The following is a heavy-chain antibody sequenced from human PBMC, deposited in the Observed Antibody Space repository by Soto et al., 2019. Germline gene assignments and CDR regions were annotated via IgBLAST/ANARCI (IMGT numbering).Heavy chain of an antibody. CDR1: ENTFSTYL. D-gene: IGHD1-1*01. Sequence: GASVKVSCKASENTFSTYLVHWVRQVHGQGFEWMGWHNGYNGQTEYSQKFQGRVTITRDTSAKTAYLELRSLTSEDTAVYYCAGPHDRAGLGTWGQGTLVTVSS. CDR3: AGPHDRAGLGT. J-gene: IGHJ5*02. V-gene: IGHV1-3*01. CDR2: HNGYNGQT.